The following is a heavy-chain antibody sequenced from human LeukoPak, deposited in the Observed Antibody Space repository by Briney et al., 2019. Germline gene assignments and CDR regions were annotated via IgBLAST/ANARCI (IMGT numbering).Heavy chain of an antibody. CDR2: IREDGGEK. CDR3: AKMETGGYSYGPNPYFDY. J-gene: IGHJ4*02. D-gene: IGHD5-18*01. V-gene: IGHV3-7*01. CDR1: GFTFTKHW. Sequence: GGSLRLSCAASGFTFTKHWMSWVRQTKDKGLECVAKIREDGGEKHYVDSVKGRFTISRDNSKNTLYLQMNSLRAEDTAVYYCAKMETGGYSYGPNPYFDYWGQGTLVTVSS.